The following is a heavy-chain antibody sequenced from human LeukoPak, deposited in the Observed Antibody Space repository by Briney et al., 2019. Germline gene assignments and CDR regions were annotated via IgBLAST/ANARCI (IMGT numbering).Heavy chain of an antibody. CDR3: ARSYSSSSDY. Sequence: SQTLSLACAVSGGSISSGGYSWSWIRQPPGKGLEWIGEINHSGSTNYNPSLKSRVTISVDTSKNQFSLKLSSVTAADTAVYYCARSYSSSSDYWGQGTLVTVSS. V-gene: IGHV4-30-2*01. D-gene: IGHD6-13*01. CDR1: GGSISSGGYS. J-gene: IGHJ4*02. CDR2: INHSGST.